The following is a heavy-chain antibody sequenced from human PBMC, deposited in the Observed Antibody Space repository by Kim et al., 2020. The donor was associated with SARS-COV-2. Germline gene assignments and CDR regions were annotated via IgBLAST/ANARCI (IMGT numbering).Heavy chain of an antibody. Sequence: GGSLRLSCAASGFTFSSYSMNWVRQAPGKGLEWVSSISSSSSYIYYADSVKGRFTISRDNAKNSLYLQMNSLRAEDTAVYYCARCWEMATISCYYYGMDVWGQGTTVTVSS. V-gene: IGHV3-21*01. CDR1: GFTFSSYS. D-gene: IGHD5-12*01. CDR2: ISSSSSYI. J-gene: IGHJ6*02. CDR3: ARCWEMATISCYYYGMDV.